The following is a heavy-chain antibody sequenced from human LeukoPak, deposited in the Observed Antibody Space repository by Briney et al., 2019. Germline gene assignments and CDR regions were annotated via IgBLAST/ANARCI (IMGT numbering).Heavy chain of an antibody. CDR2: IYYSGST. D-gene: IGHD2-2*02. CDR3: ARDPAYCSSTSCYTGWFDP. CDR1: GGSISSGGYY. V-gene: IGHV4-39*07. Sequence: SQTLSLTCTVSGGSISSGGYYWGWIRQPPGKGLEWIGSIYYSGSTYYNPSLKSRVTISVDTSKNQFSLKLSSVTAADTAVYYCARDPAYCSSTSCYTGWFDPWGQGTLVTVSS. J-gene: IGHJ5*02.